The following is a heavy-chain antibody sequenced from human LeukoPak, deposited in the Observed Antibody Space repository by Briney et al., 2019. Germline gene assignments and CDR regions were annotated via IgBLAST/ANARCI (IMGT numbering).Heavy chain of an antibody. CDR1: GFTFSSYE. CDR3: AKGGSSYSEMDY. J-gene: IGHJ4*02. Sequence: SGGSLRLSCAASGFTFSSYEMNWVRQAPGKGLEWVSYISSSGSTIYYADSVEGRFTISRDNSKNTLYLQMNSLRADDTAVYYCAKGGSSYSEMDYWGQGTLVTVSS. D-gene: IGHD4-11*01. V-gene: IGHV3-48*03. CDR2: ISSSGSTI.